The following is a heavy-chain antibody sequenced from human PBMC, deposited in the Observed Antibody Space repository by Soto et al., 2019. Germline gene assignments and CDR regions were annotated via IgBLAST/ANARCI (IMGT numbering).Heavy chain of an antibody. V-gene: IGHV1-18*01. Sequence: QVPLVQSGAEVKKPGASVKVSCKASGYTFTSYGISWVRQAPGQGLEWMGWISAYNGNTNYAQKLQGRVTMTTDTSTSTAYMELRSLRSDDTAVYYCARDRFAYYDSRETGFDYWGQGTLVTVSS. CDR1: GYTFTSYG. J-gene: IGHJ4*02. D-gene: IGHD3-22*01. CDR2: ISAYNGNT. CDR3: ARDRFAYYDSRETGFDY.